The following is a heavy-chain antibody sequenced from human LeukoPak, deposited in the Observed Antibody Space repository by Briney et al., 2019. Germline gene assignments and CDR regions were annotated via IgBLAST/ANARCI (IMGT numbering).Heavy chain of an antibody. J-gene: IGHJ4*02. CDR3: ARSQWLVALDY. CDR1: GGSFSGYY. Sequence: SETLSLTCAVYGGSFSGYYWSWIRQPPGKGLEWIGEINHSGSTNHNPSLKSRVTISVDTSKNQFSLKPSSVTAADTAVYYCARSQWLVALDYWGQGTLVTVSS. D-gene: IGHD6-19*01. V-gene: IGHV4-34*01. CDR2: INHSGST.